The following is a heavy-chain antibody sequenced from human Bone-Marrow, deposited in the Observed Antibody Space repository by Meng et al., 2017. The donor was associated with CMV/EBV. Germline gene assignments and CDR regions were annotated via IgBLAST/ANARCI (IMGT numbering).Heavy chain of an antibody. D-gene: IGHD3-22*01. J-gene: IGHJ4*02. Sequence: GESLKISCAASGLTFSSYAMHWVRQAPGKGLEWVAVISYDGSSKYYADSVKGRFTISRDNSKNTLFLQMNSLRAEDTAMYYCARDKSTFNYYDSSGYSLWGQGTLVTVSS. CDR2: ISYDGSSK. CDR1: GLTFSSYA. V-gene: IGHV3-30-3*01. CDR3: ARDKSTFNYYDSSGYSL.